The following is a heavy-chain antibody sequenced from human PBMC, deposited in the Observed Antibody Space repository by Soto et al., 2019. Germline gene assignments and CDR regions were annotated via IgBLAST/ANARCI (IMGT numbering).Heavy chain of an antibody. CDR3: LTQGFGPLHGLVDV. D-gene: IGHD3-10*01. V-gene: IGHV4-59*08. CDR2: ISYSGST. J-gene: IGHJ6*02. Sequence: PSETLSLTCTVSGGSISSYYLSWIRQPPGKGLEWIGYISYSGSTSYNPSLKSRLIISVDTSQNQVSLKLASVTAADTAVYYCLTQGFGPLHGLVDVWGQGTTVTVSS. CDR1: GGSISSYY.